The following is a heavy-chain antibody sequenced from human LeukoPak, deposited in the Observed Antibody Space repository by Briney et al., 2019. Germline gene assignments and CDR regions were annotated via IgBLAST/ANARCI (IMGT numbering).Heavy chain of an antibody. CDR2: IYHSGST. CDR1: GFTFSSYS. D-gene: IGHD1-14*01. V-gene: IGHV4-59*12. Sequence: GSLRLSCAASGFTFSSYSMSWIRQPPGKGLEWIGSIYHSGSTYYNPSLKSRVTISVDTSKNQFSLRLSSLTAADTALYYCARDRKYYYHMDVWGKGTTVTASS. J-gene: IGHJ6*03. CDR3: ARDRKYYYHMDV.